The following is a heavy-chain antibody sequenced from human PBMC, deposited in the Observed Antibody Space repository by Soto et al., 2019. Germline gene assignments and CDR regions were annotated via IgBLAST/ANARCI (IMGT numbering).Heavy chain of an antibody. Sequence: PGESLKISCNGSGYIFTSYWIGWGRQMPGKGLEWMGIIYPGDSDTRYSPSFQGQVTISADKSISTAYLQWSSLKASDTAMYYCARSEEYSSSGWFDPWGQGTLVTVSS. CDR3: ARSEEYSSSGWFDP. D-gene: IGHD6-6*01. CDR2: IYPGDSDT. CDR1: GYIFTSYW. V-gene: IGHV5-51*01. J-gene: IGHJ5*02.